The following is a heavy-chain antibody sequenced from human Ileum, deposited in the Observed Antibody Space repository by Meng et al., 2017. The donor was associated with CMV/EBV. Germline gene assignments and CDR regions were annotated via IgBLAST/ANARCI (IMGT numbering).Heavy chain of an antibody. CDR2: IGADSGGI. V-gene: IGHV3-23*01. CDR3: AKGGQEVPLTRHFDY. J-gene: IGHJ4*02. CDR1: GFTFNTHA. Sequence: GESLKISCVASGFTFNTHAMNWVRQAPGKGLEWVSIIGADSGGIQYGDSVKGRFTISRDNSKNTLYLRVDSLRVEDTAIYFCAKGGQEVPLTRHFDYWGQGTLVTVSS. D-gene: IGHD2-15*01.